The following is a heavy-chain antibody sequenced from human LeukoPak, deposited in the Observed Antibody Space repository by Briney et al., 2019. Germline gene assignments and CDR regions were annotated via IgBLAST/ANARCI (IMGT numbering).Heavy chain of an antibody. V-gene: IGHV4-59*01. Sequence: SETLSLTCTVSGGSISSYYWSWIRQPPGKGLEWIGYIYYSGSTNYNPSLKSRVTISVDTSKNQFSLKLSSVTAADTAVYYCARDDIAAAGNAYYYYYGMDAWGQGTTVTVSS. CDR1: GGSISSYY. J-gene: IGHJ6*02. D-gene: IGHD6-13*01. CDR3: ARDDIAAAGNAYYYYYGMDA. CDR2: IYYSGST.